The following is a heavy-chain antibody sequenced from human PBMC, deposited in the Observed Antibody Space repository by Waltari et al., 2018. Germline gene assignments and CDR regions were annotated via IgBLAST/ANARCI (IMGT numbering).Heavy chain of an antibody. CDR1: AGTFSSYA. Sequence: QVQLVQSGAEVKKPGSPVKVSCKASAGTFSSYAISWVRTAPGQGLEWMGGIIPSFGTANYAQKFQGRVTITADESRSTAYMELSSLRSEDTAVYYCARDIKDCGGDCYAFDIWGQGTMVTVSS. J-gene: IGHJ3*02. D-gene: IGHD2-21*02. CDR2: IIPSFGTA. V-gene: IGHV1-69*01. CDR3: ARDIKDCGGDCYAFDI.